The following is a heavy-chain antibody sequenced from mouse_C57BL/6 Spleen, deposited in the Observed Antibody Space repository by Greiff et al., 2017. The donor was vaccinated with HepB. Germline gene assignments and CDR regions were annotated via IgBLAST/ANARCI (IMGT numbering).Heavy chain of an antibody. V-gene: IGHV1-82*01. CDR3: ARDGDDCSIYVWYFDF. CDR1: GYAFSSYW. Sequence: QVQLQQSGPELVKPGASVKISCKASGYAFSSYWMNWVKQRPGKGLEWIGRIYPEDGDTNYNEKFKGKATLTADKSSSTAYMQLSSLTSEDSAVYFCARDGDDCSIYVWYFDFWGTGTTLTVSS. CDR2: IYPEDGDT. D-gene: IGHD2-5*01. J-gene: IGHJ1*03.